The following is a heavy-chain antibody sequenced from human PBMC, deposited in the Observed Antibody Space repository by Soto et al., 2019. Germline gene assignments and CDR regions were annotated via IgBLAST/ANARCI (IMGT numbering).Heavy chain of an antibody. D-gene: IGHD2-2*01. Sequence: SETLSLACTVSGDSISGGSSFWSWIRQPPGKGLEWIANVYYSGSSYYNPSLKSRLTISVDTTKNQFSLQLKSMTAADTAVYYCAKLSCTSSTCYFPGWFDPWGQGTLVTVSS. V-gene: IGHV4-31*03. CDR3: AKLSCTSSTCYFPGWFDP. CDR2: VYYSGSS. CDR1: GDSISGGSSF. J-gene: IGHJ5*02.